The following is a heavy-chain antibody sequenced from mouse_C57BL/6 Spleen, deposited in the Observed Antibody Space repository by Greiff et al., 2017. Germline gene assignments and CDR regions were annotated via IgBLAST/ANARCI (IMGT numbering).Heavy chain of an antibody. CDR2: IHPNSGST. CDR3: ARSDTTVVALDY. V-gene: IGHV1-64*01. CDR1: GYTFTSYW. J-gene: IGHJ2*01. Sequence: QVQLQQSGAELVKPGASVKLSCKASGYTFTSYWMHWVKQRPGQGLEWIGMIHPNSGSTNYNEKFKSKATLTVDKSSSTAYMQLSSLTSEDSAVYYCARSDTTVVALDYWGQGTTLTVSS. D-gene: IGHD1-1*01.